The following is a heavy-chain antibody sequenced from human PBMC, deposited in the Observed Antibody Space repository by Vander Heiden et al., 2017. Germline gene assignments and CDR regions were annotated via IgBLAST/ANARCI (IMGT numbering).Heavy chain of an antibody. CDR1: GSTFSSYG. CDR3: ATMVRGVITPFDI. V-gene: IGHV3-30*03. Sequence: QVQLVESGGGVVQPGRSLRLSCAASGSTFSSYGMHWVRQAPGKGLEWVAVISYDGSNKYYADSVKGRFTISRDNSKNTLYLQMNSLRAEDTAVYYCATMVRGVITPFDIWGQGTMVTVSS. J-gene: IGHJ3*02. CDR2: ISYDGSNK. D-gene: IGHD3-10*01.